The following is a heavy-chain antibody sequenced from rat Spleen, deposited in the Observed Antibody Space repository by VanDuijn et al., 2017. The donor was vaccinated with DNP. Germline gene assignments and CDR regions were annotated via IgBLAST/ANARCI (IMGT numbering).Heavy chain of an antibody. V-gene: IGHV5-7*01. CDR2: ILYDGSST. Sequence: EVQLVESGGGLVQPGRSLKLSCAASGFTFSDYNMAWVRQAPKKGLEWVATILYDGSSTYYRDSVKGRFTISRDNAKSSLFLQMDSLRSEDTATYYCTTLITFMSGWSQGTSVTVSS. J-gene: IGHJ4*01. D-gene: IGHD1-1*01. CDR1: GFTFSDYN. CDR3: TTLITFMSG.